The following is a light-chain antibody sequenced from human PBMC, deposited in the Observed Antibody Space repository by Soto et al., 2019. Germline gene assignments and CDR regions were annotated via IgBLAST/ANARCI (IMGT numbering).Light chain of an antibody. Sequence: EIVLTHSPATLSLSPGEIATRSCRASQSISTYLVWYQQKPGQAPRLLIYDASNRATGIPARFSGSGSGTDFTLTISSLEPEDFAVSYCHQSEFTFGGGTKVDIK. CDR1: QSISTY. V-gene: IGKV3-11*01. J-gene: IGKJ4*01. CDR3: HQSEFT. CDR2: DAS.